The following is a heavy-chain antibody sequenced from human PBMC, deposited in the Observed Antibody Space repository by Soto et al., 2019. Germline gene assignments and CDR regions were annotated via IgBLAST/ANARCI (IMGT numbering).Heavy chain of an antibody. CDR1: GGSISSSSYY. CDR2: IYYSGST. CDR3: ARQEAGYSSSSFFPC. Sequence: QLQLQESGPGLVKPSETLSLTCTVSGGSISSSSYYWGWIRQPPGEGLEWIGSIYYSGSTYYNPSLKSRVTISVDTSKNQFSLKLSSVTAADTAVYYCARQEAGYSSSSFFPCWGQGTLVTVSS. D-gene: IGHD6-6*01. J-gene: IGHJ4*02. V-gene: IGHV4-39*01.